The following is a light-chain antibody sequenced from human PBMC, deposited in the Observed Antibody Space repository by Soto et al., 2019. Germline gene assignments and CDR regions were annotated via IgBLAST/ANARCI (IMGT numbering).Light chain of an antibody. J-gene: IGLJ1*01. V-gene: IGLV2-18*02. Sequence: QSALIQPPSVSGSPGQSVAISCSGSSSDVGSNNRVSWYQQSPGTAPKLMIYDVTNRPSGVPDRFSGSKSGNTASLTISGLQAEDEADYYCSSFTTSSTYVFGTGTKVTVL. CDR1: SSDVGSNNR. CDR3: SSFTTSSTYV. CDR2: DVT.